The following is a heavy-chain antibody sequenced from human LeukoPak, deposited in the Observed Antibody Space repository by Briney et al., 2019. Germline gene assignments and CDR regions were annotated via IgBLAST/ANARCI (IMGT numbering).Heavy chain of an antibody. J-gene: IGHJ4*02. D-gene: IGHD3-22*01. CDR1: GGSMSGYF. CDR3: ARDSSGYYNLSYYFDY. V-gene: IGHV4-4*07. CDR2: IYSSGTT. Sequence: SETLSLTCTVSGGSMSGYFWAWIRRPAGKGLEWIGRIYSSGTTNYNLSLKSRVTMSLDTSKNQFSLKLSSVTAADTAVYYCARDSSGYYNLSYYFDYWGQGTLVTVSS.